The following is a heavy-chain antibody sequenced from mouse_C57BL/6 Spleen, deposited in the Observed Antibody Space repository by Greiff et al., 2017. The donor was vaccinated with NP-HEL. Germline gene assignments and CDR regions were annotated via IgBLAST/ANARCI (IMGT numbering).Heavy chain of an antibody. Sequence: QVQLQQPGAELVMPGASVKLSCKASGYTFTSYWMHWVKQRPGQGLEWIGELDPSDSYTNYNQKFKGKSTLTVDKSSSTAYMQLSSLTSEDSAVYYCARGDYYGSSYGFDYWGQGTTLTVSS. CDR1: GYTFTSYW. D-gene: IGHD1-1*01. V-gene: IGHV1-69*01. CDR2: LDPSDSYT. CDR3: ARGDYYGSSYGFDY. J-gene: IGHJ2*01.